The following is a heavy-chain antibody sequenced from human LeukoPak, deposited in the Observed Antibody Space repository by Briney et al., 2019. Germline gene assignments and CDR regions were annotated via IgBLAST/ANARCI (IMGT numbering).Heavy chain of an antibody. CDR3: VLDGYSYGWGIFDI. CDR1: GFSLTTSGVG. D-gene: IGHD5-12*01. V-gene: IGHV2-5*01. CDR2: IYWNDDK. J-gene: IGHJ3*02. Sequence: SGPTLVKPTQTLTLTCAFSGFSLTTSGVGVAWIRQPPGKALEWLALIYWNDDKRYRPSLKSRLTITKDTSKNQVVLTMDNTVYLGTALKFCVLDGYSYGWGIFDIWGQGTMVTVSS.